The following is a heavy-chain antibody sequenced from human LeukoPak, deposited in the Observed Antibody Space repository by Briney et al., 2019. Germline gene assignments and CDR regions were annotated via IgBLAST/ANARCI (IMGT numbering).Heavy chain of an antibody. V-gene: IGHV1-2*02. J-gene: IGHJ4*02. D-gene: IGHD6-13*01. Sequence: ASVKVSCKASGYTFTGYYMYWGREGPGQGIEWMGWINPNSGGTNYAQKFQGRVTMTRDTSISTAYMELSRLRSDDTAVYYCARVFGSGSSWYRDLDYWGQGTLVTVSS. CDR3: ARVFGSGSSWYRDLDY. CDR2: INPNSGGT. CDR1: GYTFTGYY.